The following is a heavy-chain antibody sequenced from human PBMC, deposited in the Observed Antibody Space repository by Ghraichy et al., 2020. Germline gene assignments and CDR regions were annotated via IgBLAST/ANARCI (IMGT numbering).Heavy chain of an antibody. J-gene: IGHJ3*02. CDR3: ARDKDGYNSNDAFEI. CDR2: IYYSGST. D-gene: IGHD5-24*01. CDR1: GGSISSYY. Sequence: SETLSLTCTVSGGSISSYYWSWIRQPPGKGLEWIGYIYYSGSTNYNPSLKSRVSISVDTSKNQFSLKLSSVTAADTAVYYCARDKDGYNSNDAFEIWGQGTMVTVSS. V-gene: IGHV4-59*01.